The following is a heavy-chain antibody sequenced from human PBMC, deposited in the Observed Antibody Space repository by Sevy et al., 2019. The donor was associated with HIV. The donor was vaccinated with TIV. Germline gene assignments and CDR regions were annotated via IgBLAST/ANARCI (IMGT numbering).Heavy chain of an antibody. V-gene: IGHV3-13*01. J-gene: IGHJ3*02. CDR1: GFTFSSYD. Sequence: GRSLRLSCAASGFTFSSYDFHWVRQATGNGLDWVSTIGTLFDTYYPYSLKGRFAIARENAKNSFLLQMNNLRAGDTAIYYCTRGLRINPPYAFDIWGQGTMVTVSS. D-gene: IGHD2-15*01. CDR3: TRGLRINPPYAFDI. CDR2: IGTLFDT.